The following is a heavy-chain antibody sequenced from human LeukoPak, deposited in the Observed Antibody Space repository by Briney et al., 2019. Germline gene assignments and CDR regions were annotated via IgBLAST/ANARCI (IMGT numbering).Heavy chain of an antibody. CDR3: ARQKWEQQGRDYYFNGLDV. CDR2: ISHSGST. CDR1: GYSISSSYY. V-gene: IGHV4-38-2*02. Sequence: KSSETLSLTCTVSGYSISSSYYWGWIRQPPGKGLEWIGTISHSGSTYYNPSLKSRVTISVDTSKNQFSLKLGSVTAADTAVYYCARQKWEQQGRDYYFNGLDVWGPGTTVIVSS. D-gene: IGHD1/OR15-1a*01. J-gene: IGHJ6*02.